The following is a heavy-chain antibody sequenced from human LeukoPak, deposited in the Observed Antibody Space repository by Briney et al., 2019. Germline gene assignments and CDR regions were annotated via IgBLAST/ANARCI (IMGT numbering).Heavy chain of an antibody. V-gene: IGHV4-34*01. Sequence: SETLSLTCAVYGGSFSGYYWSWIRQPPGKGLEWIGEINHSGRTNYNPSLKSRVTISVDTSKNQFSLKLSSVTAADTAVYYCARASSWYFGWFDPWGQGTLVTVSS. CDR3: ARASSWYFGWFDP. CDR1: GGSFSGYY. CDR2: INHSGRT. D-gene: IGHD6-13*01. J-gene: IGHJ5*02.